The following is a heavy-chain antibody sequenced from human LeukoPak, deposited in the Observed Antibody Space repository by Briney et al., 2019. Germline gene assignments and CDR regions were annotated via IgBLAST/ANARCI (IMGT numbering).Heavy chain of an antibody. D-gene: IGHD2-15*01. CDR3: AAVAANYNWFDP. CDR1: GGTFSSYA. V-gene: IGHV1-69*01. J-gene: IGHJ5*02. Sequence: SVKVSCKVSGGTFSSYAISWVRQAPGQGLEWMGGIIPIFGTANYAQKFQGRVTITADESTSTAYMELSSLRSEDTAVYYCAAVAANYNWFDPWGQGTLVTVSS. CDR2: IIPIFGTA.